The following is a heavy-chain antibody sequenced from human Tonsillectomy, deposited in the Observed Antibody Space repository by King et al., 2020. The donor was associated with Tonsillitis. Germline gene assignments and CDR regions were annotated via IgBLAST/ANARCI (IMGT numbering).Heavy chain of an antibody. D-gene: IGHD2-2*01. CDR2: IYYSGST. CDR3: ARGPSGYCSSTSCYELGY. J-gene: IGHJ4*02. CDR1: GGSISSYY. Sequence: QLQESGPGLVKPSETLSLTCTVSGGSISSYYWSWIRQPPGKGLEWIGYIYYSGSTNYNPSLKSRVTISVDTSKNQFSLKLSSVTAADTAVYYCARGPSGYCSSTSCYELGYWGQGTLVTVSS. V-gene: IGHV4-59*01.